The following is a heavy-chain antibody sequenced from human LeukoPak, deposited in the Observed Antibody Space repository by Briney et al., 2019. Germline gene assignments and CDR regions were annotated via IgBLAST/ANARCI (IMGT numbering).Heavy chain of an antibody. Sequence: GGSLRLSCAASGFTLSSYAMSWVRQAPGEGLEWVSAISGSGGSTYYADSVKGRFTISRDNSKNTLYLQMNSLRAEDTAVYYCAKESSSWYDWYFDLWGRGTLVTVSS. V-gene: IGHV3-23*01. D-gene: IGHD6-13*01. CDR3: AKESSSWYDWYFDL. CDR1: GFTLSSYA. J-gene: IGHJ2*01. CDR2: ISGSGGST.